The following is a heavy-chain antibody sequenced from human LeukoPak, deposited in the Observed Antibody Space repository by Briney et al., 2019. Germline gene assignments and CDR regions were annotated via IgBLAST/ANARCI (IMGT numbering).Heavy chain of an antibody. CDR2: ISSSGSTI. Sequence: PGGSLRLSCAASGFTFSDYYMSWIRQAPGKGLEWVSYISSSGSTIYYADSVKGRFTISRDNAKNSLYLQMNSLRAEDTAVYYCARSEWELQWDHVYFDYWGQGTLVTVSS. V-gene: IGHV3-11*01. D-gene: IGHD1-26*01. CDR3: ARSEWELQWDHVYFDY. J-gene: IGHJ4*02. CDR1: GFTFSDYY.